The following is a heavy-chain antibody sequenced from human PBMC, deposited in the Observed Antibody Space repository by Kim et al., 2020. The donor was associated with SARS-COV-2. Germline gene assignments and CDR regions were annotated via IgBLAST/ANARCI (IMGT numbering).Heavy chain of an antibody. D-gene: IGHD6-13*01. J-gene: IGHJ1*01. CDR3: ARSKYGSSWRAEYFQH. CDR1: GGSVSSGSYY. Sequence: SETLSLTCTVSGGSVSSGSYYWSWIRQPPGKGLEWIGYIYYSGSTNYNPSLKSRVTISVDTSKNQFSLKLSSVTAADTAVYYCARSKYGSSWRAEYFQHWGQGTLVTVSS. CDR2: IYYSGST. V-gene: IGHV4-61*01.